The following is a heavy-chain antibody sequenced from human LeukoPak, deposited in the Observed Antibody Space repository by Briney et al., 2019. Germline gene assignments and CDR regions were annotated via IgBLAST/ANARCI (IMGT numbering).Heavy chain of an antibody. CDR1: GFTFSSYA. J-gene: IGHJ4*02. CDR2: ITASSSYL. Sequence: PGGSLRLSCATSGFTFSSYAMSWVRQAPGKGLEWVSSITASSSYLYYADSLKGRFTISRDHAKNSLDLQMNSLRAEDTAVYYCARGSGYFDYWGQGTLVTVSS. V-gene: IGHV3-21*01. D-gene: IGHD1-26*01. CDR3: ARGSGYFDY.